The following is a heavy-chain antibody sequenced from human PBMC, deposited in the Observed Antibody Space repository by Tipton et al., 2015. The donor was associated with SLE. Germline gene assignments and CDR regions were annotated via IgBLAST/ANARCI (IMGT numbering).Heavy chain of an antibody. CDR2: IYNSGRTNYNPST. D-gene: IGHD1-26*01. J-gene: IGHJ6*02. V-gene: IGHV4-31*03. Sequence: TLSLTCTVSGVSISSGSFFWSWIRQLPGKGLEWIGYIYNSGRTNYNPSTYYNPSLKSRVTLSVDTSKSQFSLNLRSVTAADTAVYYCARDQAISLGYGMDVWGQGTTVAVSS. CDR3: ARDQAISLGYGMDV. CDR1: GVSISSGSFF.